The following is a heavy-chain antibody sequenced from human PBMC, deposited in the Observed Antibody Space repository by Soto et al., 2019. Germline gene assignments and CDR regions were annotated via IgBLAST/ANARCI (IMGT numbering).Heavy chain of an antibody. J-gene: IGHJ4*02. D-gene: IGHD4-17*01. V-gene: IGHV1-46*01. Sequence: QVQLVQSGAEVKKPGASVKVSCKASGYTFTSYYMHWVRQAPGQGLEWMGIINPSGGSTSYAQKFQGRVTMTRDTSTSTVYMELSSLRSEDTAVYYCSLAPPPLYDYGGNSVDYWGQGTLVTVSS. CDR1: GYTFTSYY. CDR2: INPSGGST. CDR3: SLAPPPLYDYGGNSVDY.